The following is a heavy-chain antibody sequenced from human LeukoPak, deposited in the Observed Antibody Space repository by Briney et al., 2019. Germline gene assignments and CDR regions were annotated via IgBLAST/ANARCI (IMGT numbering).Heavy chain of an antibody. Sequence: PGGSLRLSCVASGFSFDSYGMHWVRQAPGKGLEWVSLIRFEASKKFYAPSVKGRFTISGDNSKNTLYLQMNSLRVEDTALYYCAKDDNGPQDNWGQGTLVTVSS. CDR1: GFSFDSYG. D-gene: IGHD1-14*01. J-gene: IGHJ4*02. CDR3: AKDDNGPQDN. V-gene: IGHV3-30*02. CDR2: IRFEASKK.